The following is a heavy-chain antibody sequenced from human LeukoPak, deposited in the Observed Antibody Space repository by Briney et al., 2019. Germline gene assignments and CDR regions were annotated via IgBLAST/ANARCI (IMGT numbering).Heavy chain of an antibody. Sequence: GASVKVSCKASGGTFSSYAISWVRQAPGQGLGWMGGIIPIFGTANYAQKFQGRVTITADESTSTAYMELSSLRSEDTAVYYCARDRRPAMVRGVIITTNSNWFDPWGQGTPVTVSS. CDR3: ARDRRPAMVRGVIITTNSNWFDP. CDR2: IIPIFGTA. V-gene: IGHV1-69*13. J-gene: IGHJ5*02. CDR1: GGTFSSYA. D-gene: IGHD3-10*01.